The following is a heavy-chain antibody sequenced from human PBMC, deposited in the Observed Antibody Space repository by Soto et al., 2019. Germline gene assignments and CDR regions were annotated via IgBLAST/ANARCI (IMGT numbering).Heavy chain of an antibody. D-gene: IGHD3-10*01. Sequence: QVQLQESGPGLVKPSETLSLTCTVSGGSISSYYWSWIRQPPGKGLEWIGYIYYSGSIKYNPSLKSRVIISVDTSKNHFSLKLSSVTAADTAVYYCARAPAGNYGLGTQIDLWGRGTLVTVSS. J-gene: IGHJ2*01. CDR1: GGSISSYY. CDR3: ARAPAGNYGLGTQIDL. V-gene: IGHV4-59*01. CDR2: IYYSGSI.